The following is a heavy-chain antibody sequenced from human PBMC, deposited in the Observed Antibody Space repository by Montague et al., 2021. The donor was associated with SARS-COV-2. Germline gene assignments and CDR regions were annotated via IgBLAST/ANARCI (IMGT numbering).Heavy chain of an antibody. CDR1: GGSISSSSYY. CDR2: IYYSGST. D-gene: IGHD3-22*01. CDR3: ARQPFTTMILVVITQPRRYFDL. J-gene: IGHJ2*01. Sequence: SETRSLTCTVSGGSISSSSYYWGWIRQPPGKGLEWIGSIYYSGSTYYNPSLKSRVTISVDTSKNQFPLKLSSVTAADTAVYYCARQPFTTMILVVITQPRRYFDLWGRGTLVTVSS. V-gene: IGHV4-39*01.